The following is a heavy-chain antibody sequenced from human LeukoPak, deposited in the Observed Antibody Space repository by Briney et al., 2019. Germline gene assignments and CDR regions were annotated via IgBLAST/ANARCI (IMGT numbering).Heavy chain of an antibody. V-gene: IGHV1-8*03. J-gene: IGHJ5*02. CDR1: GYSFTNYD. Sequence: GASVKVSCKASGYSFTNYDINWVRQATGQGLEWMGWLNPNTGNTGYAQKFQGRVTITRNTSISTAYLELSSLRSEDTAIYYCVRMYYYDNSGDDNWFDPWGQGTLVTVSP. D-gene: IGHD3-22*01. CDR2: LNPNTGNT. CDR3: VRMYYYDNSGDDNWFDP.